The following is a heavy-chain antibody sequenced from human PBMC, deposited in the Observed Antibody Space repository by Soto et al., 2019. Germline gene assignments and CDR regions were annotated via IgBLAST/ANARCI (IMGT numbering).Heavy chain of an antibody. Sequence: SVKVSCKASGGTFSSYAISWVRQAPGQGLEWMGGIIPIFGTANYAQKFQGRVTITADKSTSTAYMELSSLRSEDTAVYYCARDPYSGYSYGKKWFDPWGQGTLVTVSS. CDR3: ARDPYSGYSYGKKWFDP. CDR2: IIPIFGTA. J-gene: IGHJ5*02. V-gene: IGHV1-69*06. D-gene: IGHD5-18*01. CDR1: GGTFSSYA.